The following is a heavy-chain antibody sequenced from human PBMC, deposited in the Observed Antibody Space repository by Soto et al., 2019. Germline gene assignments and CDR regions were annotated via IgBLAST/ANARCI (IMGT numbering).Heavy chain of an antibody. CDR2: IIPIFGTA. Sequence: SVKVSCKASGGTFSSYAISWVRQAPGQGLEWMGGIIPIFGTANYAQKFQGRVTITADKSTSTAYMELSSLRSEDTAVYYCASWLYYYDSSGYYYDYYFDYWGQGTLVTVSS. V-gene: IGHV1-69*06. CDR1: GGTFSSYA. J-gene: IGHJ4*02. D-gene: IGHD3-22*01. CDR3: ASWLYYYDSSGYYYDYYFDY.